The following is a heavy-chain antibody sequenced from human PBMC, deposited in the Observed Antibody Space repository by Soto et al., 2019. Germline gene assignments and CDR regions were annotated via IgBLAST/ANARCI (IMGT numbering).Heavy chain of an antibody. D-gene: IGHD2-21*01. J-gene: IGHJ6*02. V-gene: IGHV4-59*12. Sequence: SETLSLTCTVSGGSMISYYWSWIRQPPGRGLEWIGFIYYAGSTKYNPSLNSRVTISVDTSKNQFSLTVTSMTAADTAVYYCAREVSEGHLTYNYKYYGMDVWGQGTTVTVSS. CDR1: GGSMISYY. CDR2: IYYAGST. CDR3: AREVSEGHLTYNYKYYGMDV.